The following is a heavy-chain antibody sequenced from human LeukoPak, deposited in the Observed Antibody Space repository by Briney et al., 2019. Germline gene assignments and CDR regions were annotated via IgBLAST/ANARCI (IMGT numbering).Heavy chain of an antibody. D-gene: IGHD5-12*01. CDR3: ARGAYSGYSSFDC. Sequence: ASVKVSCKASGYTFTGYYIHWVRQAPGQGLEYMGWINPNTDFTNSAQRFQGRVTMTRDTSISTAYMELNSLRSDDTAVYYCARGAYSGYSSFDCWGLGTLVTVSS. V-gene: IGHV1-2*02. CDR2: INPNTDFT. CDR1: GYTFTGYY. J-gene: IGHJ4*02.